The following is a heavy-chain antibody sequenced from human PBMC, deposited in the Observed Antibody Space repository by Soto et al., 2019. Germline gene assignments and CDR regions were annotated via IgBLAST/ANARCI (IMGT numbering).Heavy chain of an antibody. D-gene: IGHD6-13*01. CDR1: GFTFSSYG. CDR2: ISYDGSNK. CDR3: AKDLLAACDY. Sequence: GESLKISCAASGFTFSSYGMHWVRQAPGRGLEWVAVISYDGSNKYYADSVKGRFTISRDNSKNTLYLQMNSLRAEDTAVYYCAKDLLAACDYWGQGTLVTVSS. V-gene: IGHV3-30*18. J-gene: IGHJ4*02.